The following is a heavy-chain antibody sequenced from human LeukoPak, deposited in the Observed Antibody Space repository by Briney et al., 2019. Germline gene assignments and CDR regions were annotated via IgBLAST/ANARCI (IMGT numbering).Heavy chain of an antibody. Sequence: PGGSLRLSCEASGFTVSSNYMSWVRQAPGKGLEWVSVIYSGGTTYYADSVKGRFTISRDNAKNSLYLQMNSLRAEDTAVYYCARDSSGWSNWFDPWGQGTLVTVSS. CDR3: ARDSSGWSNWFDP. V-gene: IGHV3-53*01. J-gene: IGHJ5*02. D-gene: IGHD6-19*01. CDR1: GFTVSSNY. CDR2: IYSGGTT.